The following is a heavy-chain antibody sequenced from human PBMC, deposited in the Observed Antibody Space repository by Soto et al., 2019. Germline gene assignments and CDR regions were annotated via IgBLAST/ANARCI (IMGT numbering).Heavy chain of an antibody. Sequence: SETLSLTCAVYGGSFSGYYWSWIRQPPGKGLEWIGEIYHSGSTNYNPSLKSRVTISVDTSKNQFSLKLSSVTAADTAVYYCARQMEDIVANWFDPWGQGTLVTVSS. CDR1: GGSFSGYY. J-gene: IGHJ5*02. D-gene: IGHD2-15*01. CDR2: IYHSGST. V-gene: IGHV4-34*09. CDR3: ARQMEDIVANWFDP.